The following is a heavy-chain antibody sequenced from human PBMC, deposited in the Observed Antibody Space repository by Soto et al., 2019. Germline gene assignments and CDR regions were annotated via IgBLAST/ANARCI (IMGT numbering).Heavy chain of an antibody. CDR1: GGPYSKYS. CDR2: IIPIFDTT. J-gene: IGHJ4*02. CDR3: ARSLLGAEYDSDGLDI. D-gene: IGHD3-22*01. V-gene: IGHV1-69*08. Sequence: QVQLVQSGTEVKKPGSSVTVSCKASGGPYSKYSISWVRQAPGQGLEWVGRIIPIFDTTNYAQKFQGRATIPADKSTSTVDMDLSSLRSEDTAVYYCARSLLGAEYDSDGLDIWGQGTLVTVSS.